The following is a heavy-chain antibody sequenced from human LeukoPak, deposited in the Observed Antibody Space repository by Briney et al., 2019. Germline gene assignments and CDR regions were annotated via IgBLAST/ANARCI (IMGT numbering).Heavy chain of an antibody. J-gene: IGHJ4*02. Sequence: GGSLRLSCTASGFTLSNYDMHWVRQATGKGLEWVSGIDTAGGTYYKHSVMGRFTMSRDKVKNSLYLQMNSLRAGDTAVYYCARGLYGAFGYWGQGALVTVSS. CDR1: GFTLSNYD. V-gene: IGHV3-13*01. D-gene: IGHD4-17*01. CDR3: ARGLYGAFGY. CDR2: IDTAGGT.